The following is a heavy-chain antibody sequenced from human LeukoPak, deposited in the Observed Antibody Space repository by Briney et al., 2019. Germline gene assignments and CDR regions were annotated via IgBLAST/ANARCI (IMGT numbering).Heavy chain of an antibody. V-gene: IGHV3-30-3*01. CDR2: ISYDGSNE. CDR1: GFTFSSYA. D-gene: IGHD1-26*01. CDR3: ARGPLLVGATSKFEY. J-gene: IGHJ4*02. Sequence: PGGSLILSCAASGFTFSSYAMHWVRQAPGKGLEWVAVISYDGSNEYYADSVKGRFTISRDNSKNTLYLQMNSLRAEDTAVYYCARGPLLVGATSKFEYWGQGTLVTVSS.